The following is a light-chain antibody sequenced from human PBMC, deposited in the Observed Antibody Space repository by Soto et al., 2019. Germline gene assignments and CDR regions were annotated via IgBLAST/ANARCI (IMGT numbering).Light chain of an antibody. CDR3: NSRA. CDR2: DAS. Sequence: DIQMTPSPSSLSASVGDRVTITCQASQDISNYLNWYQQKTGKAPKLLIYDASTLESGVPSRFSGSGSETEVTLTISRLQPDDFATYFGNSRAFGQGTRLEIK. CDR1: QDISNY. J-gene: IGKJ5*01. V-gene: IGKV1-33*01.